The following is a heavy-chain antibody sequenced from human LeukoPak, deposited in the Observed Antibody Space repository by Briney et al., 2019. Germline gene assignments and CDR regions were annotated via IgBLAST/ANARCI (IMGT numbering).Heavy chain of an antibody. CDR2: MNSDGSSI. CDR3: AKDHTDTPMPNYAMDV. D-gene: IGHD5-18*01. CDR1: GXTFCSYW. J-gene: IGHJ6*02. Sequence: VRSLRLSCAASGXTFCSYWIHWVRQAPGKGLVWVSRMNSDGSSITYADSVKGRFTIYRDNAKNTLYLQMSSLRPEDTAVYYCAKDHTDTPMPNYAMDVWGQGTTVTVSS. V-gene: IGHV3-74*01.